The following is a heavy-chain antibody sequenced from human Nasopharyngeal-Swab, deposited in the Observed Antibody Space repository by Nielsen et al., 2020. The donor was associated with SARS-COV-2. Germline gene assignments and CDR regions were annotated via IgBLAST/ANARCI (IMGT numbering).Heavy chain of an antibody. CDR2: IYSGTET. D-gene: IGHD1-26*01. CDR1: GFTVSSNY. J-gene: IGHJ6*02. V-gene: IGHV3-66*01. CDR3: ARVSELSRSYYYYGMDV. Sequence: GESLKISCAASGFTVSSNYMSWVRQAPGKGLEWVSVIYSGTETYYADSVRGRFTISRDNSKNTLYLQMNSLRAEDTAVYYCARVSELSRSYYYYGMDVWGQGTTVTVSS.